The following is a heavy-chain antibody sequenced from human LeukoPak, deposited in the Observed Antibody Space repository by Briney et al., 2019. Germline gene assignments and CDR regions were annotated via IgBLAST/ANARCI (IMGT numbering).Heavy chain of an antibody. CDR2: ISDDGTTT. CDR3: ARDSRYFSGSGSYQPVWFDP. D-gene: IGHD3-10*01. CDR1: GFTFHLYY. V-gene: IGHV3-74*01. Sequence: GGSLRLSCAGSGFTFHLYYIHWVRHAPGKGLEWLSRISDDGTTTNYADSVKGRFTISRDNAKNTLYLQMSSLRVDDTGIYYCARDSRYFSGSGSYQPVWFDPWGQGTLVTVSS. J-gene: IGHJ5*02.